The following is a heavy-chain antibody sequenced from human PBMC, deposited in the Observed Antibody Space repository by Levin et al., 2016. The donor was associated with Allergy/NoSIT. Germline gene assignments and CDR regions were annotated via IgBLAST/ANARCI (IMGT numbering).Heavy chain of an antibody. CDR2: IIPIFGTA. J-gene: IGHJ5*02. CDR3: ARGIVDDILTAQDHEHYNWFDP. V-gene: IGHV1-69*01. D-gene: IGHD3-9*01. Sequence: WVRQAPGQGLEWMGGIIPIFGTANYAQKFQGRVTITADESTSTAYMELSSLRSEDTAVYYCARGIVDDILTAQDHEHYNWFDPWGQGTLVTVSS.